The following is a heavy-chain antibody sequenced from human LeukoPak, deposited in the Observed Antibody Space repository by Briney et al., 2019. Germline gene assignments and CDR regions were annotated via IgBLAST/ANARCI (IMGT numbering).Heavy chain of an antibody. V-gene: IGHV1-2*02. J-gene: IGHJ4*02. D-gene: IGHD5-12*01. Sequence: WASVKVSCKASGYTFTDHYIHWVRQAPEQGLEWMGWINPTSGGTNYAQKLQGRVTMTRDTSISTAYMEVRRLRSDDTAVYYCARSSALNSGYNTDYFDYWGQGTLVTVSS. CDR3: ARSSALNSGYNTDYFDY. CDR1: GYTFTDHY. CDR2: INPTSGGT.